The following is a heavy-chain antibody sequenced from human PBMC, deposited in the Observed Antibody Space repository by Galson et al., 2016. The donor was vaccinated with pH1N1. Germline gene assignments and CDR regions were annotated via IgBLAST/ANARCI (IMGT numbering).Heavy chain of an antibody. D-gene: IGHD2/OR15-2a*01. V-gene: IGHV5-51*03. J-gene: IGHJ4*02. CDR1: GYTFTTYW. Sequence: QSGAEVKKPGESLKISCQASGYTFTTYWIGWVRQMPGKGLEWMGIIYPGDSETKYSPSFEGQVTFSVDKSKNTAYLHWSSLKASYTAIYYCARRSTELGLDYWGQGVLVTVSS. CDR3: ARRSTELGLDY. CDR2: IYPGDSET.